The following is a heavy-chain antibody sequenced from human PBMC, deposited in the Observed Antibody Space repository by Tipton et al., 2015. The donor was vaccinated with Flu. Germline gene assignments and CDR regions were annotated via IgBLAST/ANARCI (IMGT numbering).Heavy chain of an antibody. V-gene: IGHV4-61*09. CDR3: ASLMGSGTYSGYAFDF. D-gene: IGHD1-26*01. CDR2: IDSSGST. J-gene: IGHJ3*01. Sequence: TLSLTCTVSGGSITTENYHWTWIRQPAGKGLEWIGHIDSSGSTNNNASLKSRVAISVDTSKNQFSLKLTSVTAADTAVYYCASLMGSGTYSGYAFDFWGQGTMVTVSS. CDR1: GGSITTENYH.